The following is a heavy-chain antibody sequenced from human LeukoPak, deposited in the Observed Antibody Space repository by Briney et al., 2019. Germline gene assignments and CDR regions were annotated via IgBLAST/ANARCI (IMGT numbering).Heavy chain of an antibody. CDR3: ARSNLAAARPTHFDY. J-gene: IGHJ4*02. D-gene: IGHD6-6*01. V-gene: IGHV1-3*01. CDR2: INAGNGNT. Sequence: ASVKVSCKASGYTFTSYAMHWVRQAPGQRLEWMGWINAGNGNTKYSQKFQGRVTITRDTSASTAYMELSSLRSEDTAVYYCARSNLAAARPTHFDYWGQGTLVTVSS. CDR1: GYTFTSYA.